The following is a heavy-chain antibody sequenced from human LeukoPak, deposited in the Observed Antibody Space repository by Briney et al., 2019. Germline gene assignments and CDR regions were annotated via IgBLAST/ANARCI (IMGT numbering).Heavy chain of an antibody. V-gene: IGHV4-30-4*01. CDR1: GGSISSGDYY. CDR2: IYYSGST. J-gene: IGHJ4*02. Sequence: PSETLSLTCTVSGGSISSGDYYWRWIRQPPGKGLEWIVYIYYSGSTYYNPSLKSRVTISVDTSKTQFSLKLSSVTAADTAVYYCARYYYGSGSYYLDYWGQGTLVTVSS. D-gene: IGHD3-10*01. CDR3: ARYYYGSGSYYLDY.